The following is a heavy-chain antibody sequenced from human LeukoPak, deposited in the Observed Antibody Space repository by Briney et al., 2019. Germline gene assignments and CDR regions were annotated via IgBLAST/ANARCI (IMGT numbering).Heavy chain of an antibody. D-gene: IGHD3-3*01. CDR1: GGSISSYY. V-gene: IGHV4-59*01. Sequence: SDTLSLTCTVSGGSISSYYWSWIRQPPGKGLEWIGYIYYSGSTNYNPSLKSRVTISLDTSKNQFSLKLSSVTAADTAVYYCARDRVLRYFDYWGQGTLVTVSS. CDR3: ARDRVLRYFDY. J-gene: IGHJ4*02. CDR2: IYYSGST.